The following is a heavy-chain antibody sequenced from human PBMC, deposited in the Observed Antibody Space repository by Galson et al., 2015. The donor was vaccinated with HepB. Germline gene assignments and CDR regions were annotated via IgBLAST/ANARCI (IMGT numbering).Heavy chain of an antibody. D-gene: IGHD1-26*01. CDR2: ISSSSSYI. CDR1: GFTFSSYS. J-gene: IGHJ4*02. CDR3: AREIVGPTCFDY. V-gene: IGHV3-21*01. Sequence: SLRLSCAASGFTFSSYSMNWVRQAPGKGLEWVSSISSSSSYIYYADSVKGRFTISRDNAKNSLYLQMNSLRAEDTAVYYCAREIVGPTCFDYWGQGTLVTVSS.